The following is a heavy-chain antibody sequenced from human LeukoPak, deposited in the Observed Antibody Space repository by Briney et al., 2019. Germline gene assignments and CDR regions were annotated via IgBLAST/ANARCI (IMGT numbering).Heavy chain of an antibody. CDR2: IWYDGSNK. CDR3: ARGAYYYDSSGFLGHDY. Sequence: GGSLRLSCAASGFTFSSYAMPWVRQAPGKGLEWVAVIWYDGSNKYYGDSVKGRFTISRDNSKNTLYLQMNSLRAEDTAVYYCARGAYYYDSSGFLGHDYWGQGTLVTVSS. J-gene: IGHJ4*02. CDR1: GFTFSSYA. V-gene: IGHV3-33*01. D-gene: IGHD3-22*01.